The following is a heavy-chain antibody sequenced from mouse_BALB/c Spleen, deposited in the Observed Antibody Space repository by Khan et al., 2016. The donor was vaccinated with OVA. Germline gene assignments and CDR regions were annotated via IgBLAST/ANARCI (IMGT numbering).Heavy chain of an antibody. CDR1: GYTFTSYD. V-gene: IGHV1S136*01. D-gene: IGHD3-1*01. CDR2: INPYNDYN. Sequence: VQLQQSEPELVKPGASVKMSCKASGYTFTSYDLHWVKQKPGQGLEWIGYINPYNDYNKINEKFKGKATLTSDKSSSTAYMELSSLTSEDSAVYYGARGVLGLQTRFAYWGQGTLVTVSA. J-gene: IGHJ3*01. CDR3: ARGVLGLQTRFAY.